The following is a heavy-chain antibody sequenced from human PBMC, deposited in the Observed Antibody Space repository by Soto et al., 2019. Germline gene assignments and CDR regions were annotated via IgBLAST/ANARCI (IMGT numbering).Heavy chain of an antibody. Sequence: GESLKISCQGSGYSFITHWIGWVRQMPGKGLEWMAIIYPRDSDIRYSPSFQGQVTVSVDKSISTAYLQWSSLKASDTAIYYCARSTGSSSWYEYNWFDPWGQGTLVTAPQ. J-gene: IGHJ5*02. V-gene: IGHV5-51*01. CDR2: IYPRDSDI. D-gene: IGHD6-13*01. CDR3: ARSTGSSSWYEYNWFDP. CDR1: GYSFITHW.